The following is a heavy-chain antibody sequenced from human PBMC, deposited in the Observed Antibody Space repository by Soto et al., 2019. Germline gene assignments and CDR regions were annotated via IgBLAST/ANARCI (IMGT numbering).Heavy chain of an antibody. CDR2: IYYSGST. CDR3: ARAVDGWRNWFDP. CDR1: GGSISSYY. Sequence: PSETLSLTCTVSGGSISSYYWSWIRQPPGKGLEWIGYIYYSGSTNYNPSLKSRVTISVDTSKNQFSLKLSSVTAADTAVYYCARAVDGWRNWFDPWGQGTLVTVSS. J-gene: IGHJ5*02. D-gene: IGHD6-19*01. V-gene: IGHV4-59*01.